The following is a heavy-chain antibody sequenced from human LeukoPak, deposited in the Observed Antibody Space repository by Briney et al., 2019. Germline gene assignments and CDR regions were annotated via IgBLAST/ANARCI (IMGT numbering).Heavy chain of an antibody. V-gene: IGHV3-15*07. CDR1: GFTFSNAY. CDR2: IKPKTDGETT. CDR3: ITPLPYSAQ. D-gene: IGHD2-21*01. J-gene: IGHJ4*02. Sequence: GGSLRLSCAAPGFTFSNAYMNWVRQAPGKGLEWVGRIKPKTDGETTEYAAPVKGRFSISRDDSKNMLYLQMNSLKTEDTAVYYCITPLPYSAQGGQGTLVTVSS.